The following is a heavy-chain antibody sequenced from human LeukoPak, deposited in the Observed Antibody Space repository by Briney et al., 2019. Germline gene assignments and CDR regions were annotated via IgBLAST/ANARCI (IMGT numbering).Heavy chain of an antibody. D-gene: IGHD3-22*01. Sequence: GGSLRLSCAASGFTFSSYSMNWVRQAPGKGLEWVSYISSSSSTIYYADSVKGRFTISRDNAKNSLYLQMNRLRAEDTAVYYCARDRNYDDAYYFDYDGQGTVITVTS. CDR1: GFTFSSYS. CDR3: ARDRNYDDAYYFDY. V-gene: IGHV3-48*01. CDR2: ISSSSSTI. J-gene: IGHJ4*02.